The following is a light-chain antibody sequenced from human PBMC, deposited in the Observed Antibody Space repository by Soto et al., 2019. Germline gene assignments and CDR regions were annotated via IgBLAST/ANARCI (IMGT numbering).Light chain of an antibody. CDR1: SSDVGGYNY. CDR3: SSYAGSNSVV. CDR2: DVS. V-gene: IGLV2-11*01. Sequence: QSALTQPRSVSGSPGQSVTISCTGTSSDVGGYNYVSWYQQHPGKAPKLMIYDVSTRPSGVPDRFSGSKSGNTASLTISGLQGEDEADYYCSSYAGSNSVVFGGGTKLTVL. J-gene: IGLJ2*01.